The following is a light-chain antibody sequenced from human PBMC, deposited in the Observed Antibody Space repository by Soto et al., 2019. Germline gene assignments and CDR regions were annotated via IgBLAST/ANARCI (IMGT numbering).Light chain of an antibody. V-gene: IGKV3-20*01. CDR1: QSVSSSY. CDR3: QHYGTSAL. CDR2: GAS. Sequence: EIVLTQSPGTLSLSPGERATLSCRASQSVSSSYLAWYQQKPGQAPRLLIYGASSRATGIPDRFSVSASGTDFTLTISSMEPEDFAVSYCQHYGTSALFGPGTKVDIK. J-gene: IGKJ3*01.